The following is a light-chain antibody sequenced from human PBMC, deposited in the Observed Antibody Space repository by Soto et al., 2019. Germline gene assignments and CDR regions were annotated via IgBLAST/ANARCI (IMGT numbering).Light chain of an antibody. J-gene: IGKJ4*01. Sequence: EIVLTQSPGTLSVSPGERATLSCRASQSVGRNYLAWYQQKPGQAPRLLIYGASSRATGVPDRFSGSGSGTDFTLTISRLEPEDSAVYYCQQYADSPLTFGGGTKVETK. CDR2: GAS. CDR3: QQYADSPLT. V-gene: IGKV3-20*01. CDR1: QSVGRNY.